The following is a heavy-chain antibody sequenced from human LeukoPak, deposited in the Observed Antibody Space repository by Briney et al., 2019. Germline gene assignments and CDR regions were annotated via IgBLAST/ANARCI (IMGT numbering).Heavy chain of an antibody. Sequence: SLRLSCAASGFTFDDYAMHWVRQAPGKGLEWVSGISWNSGSIGYADSVKGRFTISRDNAKNSLYLQMNSLRAEDTALYYCAKELVADAFDNWGQGTMVTVSS. CDR3: AKELVADAFDN. CDR1: GFTFDDYA. CDR2: ISWNSGSI. J-gene: IGHJ3*02. D-gene: IGHD2-15*01. V-gene: IGHV3-9*01.